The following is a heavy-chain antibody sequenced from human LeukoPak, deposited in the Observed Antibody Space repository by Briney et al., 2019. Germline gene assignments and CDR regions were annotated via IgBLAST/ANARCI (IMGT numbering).Heavy chain of an antibody. Sequence: PGGSLRLSCAASGFTFSSYSMNWVRQAPGKGLEWVSSISSSSSYIYYADSVKGRFTISRDNAKNSLYLQMNSLRAEDTAVYYCASGIHSGYDWVYWGQGTLVTVSS. J-gene: IGHJ4*02. CDR2: ISSSSSYI. CDR1: GFTFSSYS. CDR3: ASGIHSGYDWVY. V-gene: IGHV3-21*01. D-gene: IGHD5-12*01.